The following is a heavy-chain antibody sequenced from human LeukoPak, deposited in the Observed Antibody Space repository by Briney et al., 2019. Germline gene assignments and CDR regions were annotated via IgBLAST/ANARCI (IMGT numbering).Heavy chain of an antibody. V-gene: IGHV3-7*03. CDR2: IKQDGSEK. D-gene: IGHD3-9*01. J-gene: IGHJ6*03. Sequence: PGGSLRLSCAASGFTFSNYWMSWVRQTPGKGLEWVANIKQDGSEKCFVDSVKGRFTISRDNSKNTLYLQMNSLRAEDTAVYYCAKSPIILLRYFDWPNYYMDVWGKGTTVTISS. CDR3: AKSPIILLRYFDWPNYYMDV. CDR1: GFTFSNYW.